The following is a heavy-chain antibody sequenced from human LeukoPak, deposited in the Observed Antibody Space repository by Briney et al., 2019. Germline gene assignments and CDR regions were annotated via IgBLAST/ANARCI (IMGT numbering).Heavy chain of an antibody. V-gene: IGHV3-21*01. CDR3: ARLRPSYDILTGFRRNRGNSFDY. CDR1: GFTFSSYS. Sequence: GSLRLSCAASGFTFSSYSMNWVRQAPGKGLEWVSSISSGSSYIYYADSVKGRFTISRDNAKNSLYLQMNSLRAEDTAVYYCARLRPSYDILTGFRRNRGNSFDYWGQGTLVTVSS. J-gene: IGHJ4*02. CDR2: ISSGSSYI. D-gene: IGHD3-9*01.